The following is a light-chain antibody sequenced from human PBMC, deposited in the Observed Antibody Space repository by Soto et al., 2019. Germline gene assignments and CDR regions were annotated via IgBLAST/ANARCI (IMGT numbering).Light chain of an antibody. V-gene: IGKV3-15*01. CDR1: QNVYTN. J-gene: IGKJ4*01. CDR2: GAS. Sequence: IVMTQTPATLSVSPGERVTFSCRASQNVYTNLAWYQHKPGQAPRLLISGASTGATGIPARFSGSGSGTEFTLTINSLQSEDVAVYYCQQFYTWPVTFGGGTKMEIK. CDR3: QQFYTWPVT.